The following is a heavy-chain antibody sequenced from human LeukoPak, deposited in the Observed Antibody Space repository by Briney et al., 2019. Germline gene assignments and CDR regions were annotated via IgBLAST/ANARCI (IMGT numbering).Heavy chain of an antibody. D-gene: IGHD4-17*01. CDR2: IKTDGSST. Sequence: PGGSLRLSCAASGFTFSSYWMHWVRQAPGKGLVWVSRIKTDGSSTNYADSVKGRFTISRDNAKDTLYLQMNSLRVEDTAVYYCARASPASYGDFYIWGQGTMVTVSS. CDR3: ARASPASYGDFYI. CDR1: GFTFSSYW. V-gene: IGHV3-74*01. J-gene: IGHJ3*02.